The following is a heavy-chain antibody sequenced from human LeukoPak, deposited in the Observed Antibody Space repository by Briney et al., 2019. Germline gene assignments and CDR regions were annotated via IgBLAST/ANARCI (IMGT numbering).Heavy chain of an antibody. CDR3: AREGVVGAAANHYDY. CDR2: IKEDGSAK. V-gene: IGHV3-7*01. Sequence: PGGSLRLSCAASGFTFTNAWMSWVRQAPGKGLEWVANIKEDGSAKYYVDSVKGRFTISRDNAKNSLYLQMDSLRDEDTAIYYCAREGVVGAAANHYDYWGQGSLVTVSS. CDR1: GFTFTNAW. D-gene: IGHD1-26*01. J-gene: IGHJ4*02.